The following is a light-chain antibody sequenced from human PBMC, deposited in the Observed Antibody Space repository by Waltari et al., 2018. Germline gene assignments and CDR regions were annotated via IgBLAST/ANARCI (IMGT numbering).Light chain of an antibody. J-gene: IGKJ2*01. CDR1: QSLSSTY. CDR2: GAS. V-gene: IGKV3-20*01. Sequence: EIVLTQSPGTLSLSPGERATLSCRASQSLSSTYLAWYQQKPGQAPRLLIYGASSRATGIPDRFSGSGSGTDFTLSISRLEPEDSAVYYCQQYGRSPYTFGQGTKLEIE. CDR3: QQYGRSPYT.